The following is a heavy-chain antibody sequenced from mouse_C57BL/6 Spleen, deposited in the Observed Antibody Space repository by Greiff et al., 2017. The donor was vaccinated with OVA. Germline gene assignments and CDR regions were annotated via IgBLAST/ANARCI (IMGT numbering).Heavy chain of an antibody. CDR1: GYTFTDYE. D-gene: IGHD6-2*01. CDR2: IDPETGGT. V-gene: IGHV1-15*01. J-gene: IGHJ2*01. CDR3: TREVSGDY. Sequence: VQVVESGAELVRPGASVTLSCKASGYTFTDYEMHWVKQTPVHGLEWIGAIDPETGGTAYNQKFKGKAILTADKSSSTAYMELRSLTSEDSAVYYCTREVSGDYWGQGTTLTVSS.